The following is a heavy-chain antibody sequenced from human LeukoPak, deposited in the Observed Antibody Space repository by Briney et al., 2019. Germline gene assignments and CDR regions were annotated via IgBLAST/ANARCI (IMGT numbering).Heavy chain of an antibody. D-gene: IGHD5-18*01. CDR2: IIPILGIA. CDR3: AREWIQPYYYYYYGMDV. V-gene: IGHV1-69*04. CDR1: GGTFSSYA. Sequence: ASVKVSCKASGGTFSSYAISWVRQAPGQGLEWMGRIIPILGIANYAQKFQGRVTITADKSTSTAYMGLSSLRSEETAVYYCAREWIQPYYYYYYGMDVWGQGTTVTVSS. J-gene: IGHJ6*02.